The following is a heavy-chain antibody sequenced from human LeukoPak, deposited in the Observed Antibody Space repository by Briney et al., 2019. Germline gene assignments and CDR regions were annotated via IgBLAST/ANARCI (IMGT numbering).Heavy chain of an antibody. D-gene: IGHD4-23*01. Sequence: ASVKVSCKASGYTLTSYGIRWVRQAPRQGREWGGWISDYIGNTKYVQKLQGRETITTDTSNSTDYTELRSLRSDDTAVSSCARGLSGGGNVRGTNLFAPWGQGTLVTVSS. CDR3: ARGLSGGGNVRGTNLFAP. V-gene: IGHV1-18*01. J-gene: IGHJ5*02. CDR2: ISDYIGNT. CDR1: GYTLTSYG.